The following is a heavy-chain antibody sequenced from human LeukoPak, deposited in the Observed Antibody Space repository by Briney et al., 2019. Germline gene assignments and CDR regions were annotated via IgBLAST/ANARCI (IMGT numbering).Heavy chain of an antibody. CDR3: ASLLLRGVDV. CDR1: GGSLSGYY. V-gene: IGHV4-34*01. J-gene: IGHJ6*04. D-gene: IGHD3-10*01. Sequence: SETLSLTCAVYGGSLSGYYWSWVRQPPGKGLEWIGEINHSGSTNYNPSLKSRVTISVDTSKNQFSLKLSFVTAADTAVYYCASLLLRGVDVWGKGTTVTVSS. CDR2: INHSGST.